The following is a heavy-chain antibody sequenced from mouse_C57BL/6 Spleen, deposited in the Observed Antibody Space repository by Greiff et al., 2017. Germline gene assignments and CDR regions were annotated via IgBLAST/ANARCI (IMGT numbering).Heavy chain of an antibody. J-gene: IGHJ1*03. CDR2: INYDGSST. Sequence: DVKLVESEGGLVQPGSSMKLSCTASGFTFSDYYMAWVRQVPEKGLEWVANINYDGSSTYYLDSLKSRFIISRDNAKNILYLQMSSLKSEDTATYYCARWGDGYSDWYFDVWGTGTTVTVSS. D-gene: IGHD2-3*01. CDR1: GFTFSDYY. CDR3: ARWGDGYSDWYFDV. V-gene: IGHV5-16*01.